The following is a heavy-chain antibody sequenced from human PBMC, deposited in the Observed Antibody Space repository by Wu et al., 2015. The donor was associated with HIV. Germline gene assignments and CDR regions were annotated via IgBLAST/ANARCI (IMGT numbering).Heavy chain of an antibody. J-gene: IGHJ4*02. CDR1: GYTFSNYY. CDR2: INPISRGT. CDR3: ARGGHRRLYDSSGYYFEY. D-gene: IGHD3-22*01. V-gene: IGHV1-46*01. Sequence: QVQLVQSGAEVKKPGASVSVSCKAFGYTFSNYYMHWVRQAPGQGLEWMGMINPISRGTVYAQKFQGRVTMTGDTSTTTVYMELSSLRSVDTAVYYCARGGHRRLYDSSGYYFEYWGQGTLVTVSS.